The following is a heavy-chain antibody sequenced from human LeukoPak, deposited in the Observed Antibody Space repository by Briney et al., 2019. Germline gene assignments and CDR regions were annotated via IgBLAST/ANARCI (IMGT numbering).Heavy chain of an antibody. V-gene: IGHV5-51*01. CDR1: GYSFSNYW. Sequence: GESLKISCKGSGYSFSNYWIGWVRQMPGKGLEWMGIIYPGDNDTRYYPSFQGQVSISADKSISTAYLQWSSLKASDTAIYYCARQGAAGKYYYYYMDVWGKGTTVTVSS. CDR2: IYPGDNDT. J-gene: IGHJ6*03. CDR3: ARQGAAGKYYYYYMDV. D-gene: IGHD6-13*01.